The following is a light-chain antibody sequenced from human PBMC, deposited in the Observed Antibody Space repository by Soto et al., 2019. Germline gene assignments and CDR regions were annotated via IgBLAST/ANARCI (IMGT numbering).Light chain of an antibody. CDR3: QSYDSSLSGSRV. Sequence: QAVVTQPPSVSGAPGQRVTISCTGSSCNIGAGYDVHWYQQLPGTAPKLLIYGNSNRPSGVPDRFSGSKSGTSASLAITGLQAEDEADYYCQSYDSSLSGSRVFGTGTKLTVL. J-gene: IGLJ1*01. CDR2: GNS. CDR1: SCNIGAGYD. V-gene: IGLV1-40*01.